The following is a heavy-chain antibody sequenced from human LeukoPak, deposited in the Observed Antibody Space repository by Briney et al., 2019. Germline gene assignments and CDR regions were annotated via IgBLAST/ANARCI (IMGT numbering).Heavy chain of an antibody. D-gene: IGHD2-2*01. CDR2: INWNGGST. CDR3: ARHQMEDIVVVPAAIGWFDP. CDR1: GFTFDDYG. V-gene: IGHV3-20*04. Sequence: GGSLRISCAASGFTFDDYGMSWVRQAPGKGLEWVSSINWNGGSTGYADSVKGRFTISRDNAKNSLYLQMNSLRAEDTAVYYCARHQMEDIVVVPAAIGWFDPWGQGTLVTVSS. J-gene: IGHJ5*02.